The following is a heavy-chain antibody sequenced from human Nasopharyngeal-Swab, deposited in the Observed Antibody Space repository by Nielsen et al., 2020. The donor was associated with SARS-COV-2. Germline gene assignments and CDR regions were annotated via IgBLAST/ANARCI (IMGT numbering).Heavy chain of an antibody. D-gene: IGHD3-22*01. CDR2: ISSSSSTI. Sequence: ETLSLTCAASGFAFTDYSMDWVRQAPGKGLEWVSYISSSSSTIYYADSVKGRFTISRDNAKNSLYLQMNSLRDEDTAVYYCARDPVPIYDSSGYSDNWGQGTLVTVSS. J-gene: IGHJ4*02. CDR1: GFAFTDYS. V-gene: IGHV3-48*02. CDR3: ARDPVPIYDSSGYSDN.